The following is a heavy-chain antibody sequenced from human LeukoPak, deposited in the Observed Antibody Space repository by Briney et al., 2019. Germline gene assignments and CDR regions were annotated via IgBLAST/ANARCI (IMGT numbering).Heavy chain of an antibody. Sequence: ASVEVSCKVSGCTLTELSMHWVRQAPGKGLEWMGGFDPEDGETIYAQKFQGRVTMTEDTSTDTAYMELSSLRSEDTAVYYCRVTMVRGVYYYFDYWGQGTLVTVSS. J-gene: IGHJ4*02. D-gene: IGHD3-10*01. CDR3: RVTMVRGVYYYFDY. V-gene: IGHV1-24*01. CDR1: GCTLTELS. CDR2: FDPEDGET.